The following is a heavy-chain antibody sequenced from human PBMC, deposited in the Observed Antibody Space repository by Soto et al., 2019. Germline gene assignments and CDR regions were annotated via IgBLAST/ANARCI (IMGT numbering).Heavy chain of an antibody. CDR3: AKDQRMGKAGMDV. D-gene: IGHD2-15*01. Sequence: QVQLVQSGAEVKKPGSSVKVSCKASGGTFSSYAISWVRQAPGQGLEWRGGIIPIFGTANYAQKFQGRVTITADESKGTAYMERSSLRSEDTDVYYCAKDQRMGKAGMDVWGQGTTVTVSS. CDR2: IIPIFGTA. CDR1: GGTFSSYA. V-gene: IGHV1-69*01. J-gene: IGHJ6*02.